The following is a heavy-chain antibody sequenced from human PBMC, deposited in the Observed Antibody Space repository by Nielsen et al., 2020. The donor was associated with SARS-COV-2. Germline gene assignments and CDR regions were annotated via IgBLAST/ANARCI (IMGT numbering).Heavy chain of an antibody. J-gene: IGHJ6*02. CDR3: ARDDYGGKERYYYGMDV. CDR1: GFTFSSYG. Sequence: GESLKISCAASGFTFSSYGMHWVRQAPGKGLEWVAVIWYDGSNKYYADSVKGRFTISRDNSKNTLYLQMNSLRAEDTAVYYCARDDYGGKERYYYGMDVWGQGTTVTVS. CDR2: IWYDGSNK. V-gene: IGHV3-33*08. D-gene: IGHD4-23*01.